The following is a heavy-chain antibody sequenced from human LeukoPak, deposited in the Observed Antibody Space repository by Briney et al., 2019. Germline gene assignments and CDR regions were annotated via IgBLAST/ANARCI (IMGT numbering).Heavy chain of an antibody. V-gene: IGHV3-74*01. J-gene: IGHJ3*02. CDR3: ARGSYYGDYLNAFDI. CDR1: GFTFSSYW. CDR2: INSDGSST. Sequence: PGGSLRLSCAASGFTFSSYWMHWVRQAPGKGLVWVSRINSDGSSTSYADSVKGRFTISRDNAKNTLYLQMNSLRAEDTAVYYCARGSYYGDYLNAFDIWGQGTMVTVSS. D-gene: IGHD4-17*01.